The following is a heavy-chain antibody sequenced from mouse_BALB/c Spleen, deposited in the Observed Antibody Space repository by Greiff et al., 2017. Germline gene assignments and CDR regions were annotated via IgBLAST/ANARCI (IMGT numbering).Heavy chain of an antibody. V-gene: IGHV1-87*01. Sequence: QVQLQQSGAELARPGASVKLSCKASGYTFTSYWMQWVKQRPGQGLEWIGAIYPGDGDTRYTQKFKGKATLTTDKSSSTAYMQLSSLASEDSAVYYCARSGNTLYWYFDVWGAGTTVTVSS. CDR2: IYPGDGDT. CDR3: ARSGNTLYWYFDV. D-gene: IGHD2-1*01. CDR1: GYTFTSYW. J-gene: IGHJ1*01.